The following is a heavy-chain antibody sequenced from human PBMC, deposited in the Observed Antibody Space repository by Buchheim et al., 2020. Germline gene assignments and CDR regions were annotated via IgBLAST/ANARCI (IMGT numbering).Heavy chain of an antibody. CDR1: GASVSSDGSY. D-gene: IGHD3-22*01. J-gene: IGHJ4*02. CDR3: ARDSSGYSLDY. Sequence: QVHLQESGPGLVKPSETLSLACSVSGASVSSDGSYWGWIRQHPGEGLEWIGYIYYSGSLHYNPSLKSRVTISVDTSKNQFSLKLSSVTAADTAVYYCARDSSGYSLDYWGQGTL. V-gene: IGHV4-61*08. CDR2: IYYSGSL.